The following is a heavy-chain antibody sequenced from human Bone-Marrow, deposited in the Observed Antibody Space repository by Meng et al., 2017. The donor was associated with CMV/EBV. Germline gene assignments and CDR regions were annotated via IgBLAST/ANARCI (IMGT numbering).Heavy chain of an antibody. CDR3: AKDVSRSHRYGMDV. CDR1: GFMFDDYA. Sequence: SLKISCAASGFMFDDYAMHWVPQAPGKGLEWVSGISWNSASIGYADSVKGRFTITRDNAKNALYLQMNSLRGEDTALYYCAKDVSRSHRYGMDVWGQGNTVTVAS. V-gene: IGHV3-9*01. CDR2: ISWNSASI. J-gene: IGHJ6*02. D-gene: IGHD6-13*01.